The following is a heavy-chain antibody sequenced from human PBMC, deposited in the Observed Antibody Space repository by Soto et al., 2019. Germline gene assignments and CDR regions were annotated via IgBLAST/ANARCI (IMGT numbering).Heavy chain of an antibody. CDR1: GFTFSGSA. CDR3: TRHEGYCSGGSCYGPWGQTPDYYMDV. V-gene: IGHV3-73*01. Sequence: EVQLVESGGGLVQPGGSLKLSCAASGFTFSGSAMHWVRQASGKGLEWVGRIRSKANSYATAYAASVKGRFTISRDDSKNTAYLQMNSLKTEDTAVYYCTRHEGYCSGGSCYGPWGQTPDYYMDVWGKGTTVTVSS. J-gene: IGHJ6*03. CDR2: IRSKANSYAT. D-gene: IGHD2-15*01.